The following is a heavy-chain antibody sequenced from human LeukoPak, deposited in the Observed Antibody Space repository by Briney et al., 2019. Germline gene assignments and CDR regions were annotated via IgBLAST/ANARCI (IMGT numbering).Heavy chain of an antibody. CDR2: ISWNSGSI. J-gene: IGHJ4*02. D-gene: IGHD3-22*01. Sequence: PGRSLRLSCAASGFTFDDYAMHWVRQAPGKGLEWVSGISWNSGSIGYADSVKGRFTISRDNAKNSLYLQMNSLRAEDTAVYYCARAPYYYDREYYFDYWGQGTLVTVSS. CDR1: GFTFDDYA. V-gene: IGHV3-9*01. CDR3: ARAPYYYDREYYFDY.